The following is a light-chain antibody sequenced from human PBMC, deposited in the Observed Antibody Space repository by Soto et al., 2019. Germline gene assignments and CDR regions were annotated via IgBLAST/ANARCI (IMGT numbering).Light chain of an antibody. CDR2: ATS. CDR1: QTVSSY. V-gene: IGKV1-39*01. CDR3: QQSFTTPS. Sequence: IQMTQAPSSLSASVRDRVNITCRASQTVSSYLSWYQQKPGTVPKLLIYATSNLQSGVPSRFSGRGFGTDFTLTISSLQPEDFATYYCQQSFTTPSFGQGTRLEIK. J-gene: IGKJ5*01.